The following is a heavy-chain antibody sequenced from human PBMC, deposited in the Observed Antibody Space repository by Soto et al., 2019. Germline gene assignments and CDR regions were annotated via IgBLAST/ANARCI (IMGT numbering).Heavy chain of an antibody. J-gene: IGHJ4*02. Sequence: PGGSLRLSCVASGLSFRGSAIHWVRQASGKGLEWVAHIRTKPNSYATTYAASVKGRFTISRDDSKNMAFLQMNSLKIEDTAVYYCTGHARDANNPPYWCQATLVTVSS. CDR2: IRTKPNSYAT. D-gene: IGHD1-1*01. CDR3: TGHARDANNPPY. V-gene: IGHV3-73*01. CDR1: GLSFRGSA.